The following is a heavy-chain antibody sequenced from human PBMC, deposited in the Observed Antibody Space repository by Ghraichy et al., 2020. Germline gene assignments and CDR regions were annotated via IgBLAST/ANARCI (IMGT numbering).Heavy chain of an antibody. CDR1: GFTFSSYE. V-gene: IGHV3-48*03. J-gene: IGHJ1*01. Sequence: GGSLRLSCVGSGFTFSSYEMNWVRQTPGKGLEWLAYTGNTEDIKYFAGSVQGRFTISRDNAKNSLFLQMNSLKVADTGIYFCARGRGSTSTRPRYFVLWGQGTVVTVSS. D-gene: IGHD2-2*01. CDR2: TGNTEDIK. CDR3: ARGRGSTSTRPRYFVL.